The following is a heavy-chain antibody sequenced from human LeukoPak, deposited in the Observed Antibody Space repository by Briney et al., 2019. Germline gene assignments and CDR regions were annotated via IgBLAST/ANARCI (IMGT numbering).Heavy chain of an antibody. CDR1: GFTFSSYG. CDR3: ARDQGGVGY. Sequence: HSGGSLRLSCAASGFTFSSYGMTWVRQAPGKGLEWVSYISSSSSTIYYADSVKGRFTISRDNAKNSLYLQLNSLRAEDTAVYYCARDQGGVGYWGQGTLVTVSS. D-gene: IGHD3-16*01. J-gene: IGHJ4*02. V-gene: IGHV3-48*01. CDR2: ISSSSSTI.